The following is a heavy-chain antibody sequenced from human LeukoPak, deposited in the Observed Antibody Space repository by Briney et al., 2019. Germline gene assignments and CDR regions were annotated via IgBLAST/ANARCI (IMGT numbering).Heavy chain of an antibody. CDR1: GFTFSDYY. D-gene: IGHD3-9*01. CDR3: AKENYDILTGYVPFDY. J-gene: IGHJ4*02. CDR2: INSGGSTV. V-gene: IGHV3-11*01. Sequence: GGSLRLSCAASGFTFSDYYMSWIRQAPGKGLEWVSYINSGGSTVYYADSVKGRFTISRDNAKNSLYLQMNSLRAEDTAVYYCAKENYDILTGYVPFDYWGQGTLVTVSS.